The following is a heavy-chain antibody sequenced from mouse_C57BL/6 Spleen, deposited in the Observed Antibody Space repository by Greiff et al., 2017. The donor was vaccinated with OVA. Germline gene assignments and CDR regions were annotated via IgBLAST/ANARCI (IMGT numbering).Heavy chain of an antibody. CDR3: ARKGLTGYFDY. D-gene: IGHD4-1*01. CDR1: GYTFTSYW. CDR2: IHPNSGST. V-gene: IGHV1-64*01. J-gene: IGHJ2*01. Sequence: QVQLQQPGAELVKPGASVKLSCKASGYTFTSYWMHWVKQRPGQGLEWIGMIHPNSGSTNYNEKFKSKATLTVDKSSSTAYMQLSSLTSEDSAVDYCARKGLTGYFDYWGQGTTLTVSS.